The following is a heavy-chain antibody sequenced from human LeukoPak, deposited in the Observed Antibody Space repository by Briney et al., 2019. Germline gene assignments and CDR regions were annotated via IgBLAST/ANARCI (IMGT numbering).Heavy chain of an antibody. D-gene: IGHD6-19*01. J-gene: IGHJ3*02. V-gene: IGHV3-30-3*01. Sequence: GGSLRLSCAASGFTFSSYWMSWVRQAPGKGLEWVAVISYDGSNKYYADSVKGRFTISRDNSKNTLYLQMNSLRAEDTAVYYCARGSSPSGWYRGDAFDIWGQGTMVTVSS. CDR3: ARGSSPSGWYRGDAFDI. CDR2: ISYDGSNK. CDR1: GFTFSSYW.